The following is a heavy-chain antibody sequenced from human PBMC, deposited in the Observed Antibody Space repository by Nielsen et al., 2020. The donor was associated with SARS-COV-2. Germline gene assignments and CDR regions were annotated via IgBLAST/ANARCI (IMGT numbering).Heavy chain of an antibody. Sequence: GGSLRLSCAASGFTFSSYWMSWVRQAPGKGLEWVANIKQDGSEKYYVDSVKGRFTISRDNAKNSLYLQMNSLRAEDTAVYYCARLITIFGVVTNWFDPWGQGTLVTVSS. D-gene: IGHD3-3*01. CDR3: ARLITIFGVVTNWFDP. V-gene: IGHV3-7*03. CDR1: GFTFSSYW. CDR2: IKQDGSEK. J-gene: IGHJ5*02.